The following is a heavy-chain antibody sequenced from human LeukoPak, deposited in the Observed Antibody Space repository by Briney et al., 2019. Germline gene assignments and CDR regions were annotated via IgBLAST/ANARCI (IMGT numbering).Heavy chain of an antibody. J-gene: IGHJ4*02. CDR1: GVSITTHY. V-gene: IGHV4-59*11. CDR2: MTDSETT. CDR3: ATIKSGYPIGYFDF. D-gene: IGHD5-18*01. Sequence: PSETLSLTCTVSGVSITTHYWSWLRQPPGKELEWIAYMTDSETTKNNPSLKSRITLSADTSKNQFSLSLSSVTEADTAVYFCATIKSGYPIGYFDFWGQGILVTVSS.